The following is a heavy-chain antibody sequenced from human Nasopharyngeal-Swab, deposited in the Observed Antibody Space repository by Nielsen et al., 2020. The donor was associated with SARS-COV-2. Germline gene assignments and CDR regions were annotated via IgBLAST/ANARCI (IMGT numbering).Heavy chain of an antibody. CDR2: INPSGGST. V-gene: IGHV1-46*01. CDR3: ARDEGWIVVVTAILDY. D-gene: IGHD2-21*02. Sequence: ASVKVSCKASGYTFTSYYMHWVRQAPGQGLEWMGIINPSGGSTSYAQKFQGRVTMTRDTSTSTVYMELSSLRSEDTAVYYCARDEGWIVVVTAILDYWGQETLVTVSS. J-gene: IGHJ4*02. CDR1: GYTFTSYY.